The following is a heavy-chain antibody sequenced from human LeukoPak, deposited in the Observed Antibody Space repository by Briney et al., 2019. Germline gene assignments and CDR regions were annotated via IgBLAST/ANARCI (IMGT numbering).Heavy chain of an antibody. V-gene: IGHV3-13*04. CDR2: ITTNGDT. CDR3: TRATRAGVWAFDI. J-gene: IGHJ3*02. Sequence: QSGGSLRLSCAASGFISSSYDMYWVRQATGKGLEWVSGITTNGDTYYPGSVKGRFTISRDDAKHSLYLQMNSLRVGDTAVYYCTRATRAGVWAFDIWGQGTMVTVSS. CDR1: GFISSSYD. D-gene: IGHD6-19*01.